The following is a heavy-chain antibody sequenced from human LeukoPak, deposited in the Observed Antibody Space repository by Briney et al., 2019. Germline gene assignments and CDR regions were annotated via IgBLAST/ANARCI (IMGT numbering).Heavy chain of an antibody. Sequence: GGSLRLSCAASGFTFSSYAMSWVRQAPGKGLEWVSAISGSGGSTYYADSEKGRFTISRDNSKNTLYLQMNSLRAEDTAVYYCASRPGYCSSTSCYLIYWGQGTLVTVSS. CDR3: ASRPGYCSSTSCYLIY. D-gene: IGHD2-2*01. V-gene: IGHV3-23*01. CDR1: GFTFSSYA. J-gene: IGHJ4*02. CDR2: ISGSGGST.